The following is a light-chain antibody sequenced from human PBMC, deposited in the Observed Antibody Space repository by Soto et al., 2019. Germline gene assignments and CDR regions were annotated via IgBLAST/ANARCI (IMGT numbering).Light chain of an antibody. CDR3: SSYAGSNNM. V-gene: IGLV2-8*01. Sequence: QSALTQPPSASGSPGQSVTISCTGTNSDVGGYNFVSWYQQHPGKAPKLMIYEVSKRPSGVPDRFSGSKSGNTASLTVSGLQAEDEAHYYCSSYAGSNNMFGGGTKLTVL. CDR2: EVS. CDR1: NSDVGGYNF. J-gene: IGLJ3*02.